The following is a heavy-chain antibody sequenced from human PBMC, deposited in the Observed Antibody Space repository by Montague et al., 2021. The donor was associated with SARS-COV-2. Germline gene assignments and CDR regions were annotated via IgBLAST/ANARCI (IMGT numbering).Heavy chain of an antibody. CDR2: ISMSETRT. V-gene: IGHV3-48*04. Sequence: SLILSCAAAGFTFSRYSMNWVRQAPGKGLEWISYISMSETRTQYADSVKGRFTISRDNARNSLYLQMRSLTGGDTAVYYCARVASEHTAMAPDYWGRGTLVTVSS. CDR1: GFTFSRYS. CDR3: ARVASEHTAMAPDY. J-gene: IGHJ4*02. D-gene: IGHD5-18*01.